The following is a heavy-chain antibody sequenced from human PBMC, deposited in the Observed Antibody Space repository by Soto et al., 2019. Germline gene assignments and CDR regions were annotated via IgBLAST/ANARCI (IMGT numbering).Heavy chain of an antibody. CDR2: ISYDGSNK. CDR3: ARDYQFGGLVTLGRGY. J-gene: IGHJ4*02. CDR1: GFTFSSYA. V-gene: IGHV3-30*04. Sequence: QVQLVESGGGVIQPGRSLRLSCAASGFTFSSYAMHWVRQAPGKGLEWVAVISYDGSNKYYADSVKGRFTISRDNSKNTLYLQMNSLRAEDTAVYYCARDYQFGGLVTLGRGYWGQGTLVTVSS. D-gene: IGHD3-10*01.